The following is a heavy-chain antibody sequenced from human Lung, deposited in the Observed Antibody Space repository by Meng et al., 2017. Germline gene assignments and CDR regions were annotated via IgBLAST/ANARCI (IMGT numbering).Heavy chain of an antibody. V-gene: IGHV4-34*01. Sequence: QGQLQHWGAGLLKPSETLALTCVVSGGSFSDYYWSWNRQPPGKGLEWIGEINHSGSTNYNPSLERRATISVDTSQNNLSLKLSSVTAADSAVYYCARGPTTMAHDFDYWGQGTLVTVSS. CDR1: GGSFSDYY. J-gene: IGHJ4*02. CDR3: ARGPTTMAHDFDY. D-gene: IGHD4-11*01. CDR2: INHSGST.